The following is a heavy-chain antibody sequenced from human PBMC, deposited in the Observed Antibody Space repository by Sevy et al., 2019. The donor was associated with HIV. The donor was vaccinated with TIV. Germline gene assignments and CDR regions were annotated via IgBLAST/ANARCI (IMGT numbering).Heavy chain of an antibody. CDR1: GFTVSINY. D-gene: IGHD6-19*01. J-gene: IGHJ4*02. Sequence: GGSLRLSCAASGFTVSINYMSWVRQAPGKGLEWVSVIYSGGSTYYADSVKGRFTISRDNSKNTLYLQMNSLRAEDTAVYYCARGSVAQNFDYWGQGTLVTVSS. CDR2: IYSGGST. CDR3: ARGSVAQNFDY. V-gene: IGHV3-66*02.